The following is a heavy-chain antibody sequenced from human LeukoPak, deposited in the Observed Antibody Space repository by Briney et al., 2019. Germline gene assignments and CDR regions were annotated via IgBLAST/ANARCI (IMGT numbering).Heavy chain of an antibody. CDR2: IAPSDSYT. D-gene: IGHD6-13*01. J-gene: IGHJ4*02. CDR1: GYSFTSHW. CDR3: ARHLRAYSSSWYFDY. Sequence: GESLQISCKGSGYSFTSHWISWERQMPGKGLEWVGRIAPSDSYTNYSPSFQGHVTISADKSINTAYLQWSSLKASDTAMYYCARHLRAYSSSWYFDYWGQGTLVTVSS. V-gene: IGHV5-10-1*01.